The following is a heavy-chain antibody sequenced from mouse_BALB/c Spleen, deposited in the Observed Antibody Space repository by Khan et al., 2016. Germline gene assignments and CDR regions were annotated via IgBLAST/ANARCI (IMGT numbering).Heavy chain of an antibody. D-gene: IGHD1-1*01. CDR2: INPDSGTI. CDR3: ARAGYYGYLVN. CDR1: GFDFSRYW. Sequence: EVKLLESGGGLVQPGGSLKVSCAASGFDFSRYWMSWVRQAPGKGLEWIGEINPDSGTINYTPSLTVKFIISRDNAKNTLYRQMSKVISEDPALCYCARAGYYGYLVNWGQGTLVTVSA. V-gene: IGHV4-1*02. J-gene: IGHJ3*01.